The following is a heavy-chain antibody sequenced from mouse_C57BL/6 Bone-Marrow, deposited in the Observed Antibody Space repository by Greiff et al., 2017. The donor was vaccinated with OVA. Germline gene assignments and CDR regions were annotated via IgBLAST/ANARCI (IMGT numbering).Heavy chain of an antibody. CDR3: TRDTTVVATEWYFDV. CDR2: IYPGNSDT. V-gene: IGHV1-5*01. D-gene: IGHD1-1*01. Sequence: EVQLQQSGTVLARPGASVKMSCKTSGYTFTSYWMHWVKQRPGQGLEWIGAIYPGNSDTSYNQKFKGKAKLTAVTSASTAYMELSSLTNEDSAVYYCTRDTTVVATEWYFDVWGTGTTVTVSS. CDR1: GYTFTSYW. J-gene: IGHJ1*03.